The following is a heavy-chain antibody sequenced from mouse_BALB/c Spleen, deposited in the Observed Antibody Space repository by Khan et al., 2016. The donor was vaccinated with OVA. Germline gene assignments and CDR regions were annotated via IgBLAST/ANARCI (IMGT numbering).Heavy chain of an antibody. CDR3: IRGGYGGFAY. J-gene: IGHJ3*01. CDR1: GYTFTSYQ. V-gene: IGHV1S81*02. Sequence: VQLQESGAELMKPGASVKLSCKASGYTFTSYQMYWVKQRPGQGLEWIGEINPNNGGTNFNEKFKSKATLTVDKSSSTAFMQLSSLTSEDSAVYYCIRGGYGGFAYWGQGTLVTVSA. D-gene: IGHD3-1*01. CDR2: INPNNGGT.